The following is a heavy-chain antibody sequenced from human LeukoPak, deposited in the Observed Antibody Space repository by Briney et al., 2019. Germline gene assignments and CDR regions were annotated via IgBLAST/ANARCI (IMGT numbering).Heavy chain of an antibody. CDR2: ISSSSSHI. V-gene: IGHV3-21*01. CDR1: GFTFSSYG. Sequence: GGSLRLSCAASGFTFSSYGMHWVRQAPGKGREWVSSISSSSSHIYYADSVKGRFTISRDNAKNSLYLQMNSLRAEDTAVYYCTSNPPGIARDGAEYFQHWGQGTLVTVSS. D-gene: IGHD6-13*01. CDR3: TSNPPGIARDGAEYFQH. J-gene: IGHJ1*01.